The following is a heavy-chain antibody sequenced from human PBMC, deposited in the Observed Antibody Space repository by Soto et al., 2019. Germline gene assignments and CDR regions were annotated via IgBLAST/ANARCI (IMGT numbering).Heavy chain of an antibody. Sequence: QVQLVESGGGVVQPGRSLRLSCVASALTFRYDGMHWVRQAPGKGLEWVAGIWHDGSNRYYADSVNGRFTISRDNSKNTLYLQMSTLRDEDTAVYFCARDTRLASADYGAFDYWGQGTLVTVSS. V-gene: IGHV3-33*01. J-gene: IGHJ4*02. CDR1: ALTFRYDG. D-gene: IGHD3-10*01. CDR2: IWHDGSNR. CDR3: ARDTRLASADYGAFDY.